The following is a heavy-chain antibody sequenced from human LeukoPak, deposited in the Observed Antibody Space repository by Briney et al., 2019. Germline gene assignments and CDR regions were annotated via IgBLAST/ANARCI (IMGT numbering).Heavy chain of an antibody. Sequence: ASVKVSCKTSGYTFTTFGITWVRQAPGQGLEWMGWISTYNGNTNYAQNFQGRVTMTTDTSTSTAYMELRSLTSDDTVVYYCARVGTDCSDGNCYWGQGTLVTVSS. V-gene: IGHV1-18*01. CDR2: ISTYNGNT. CDR3: ARVGTDCSDGNCY. J-gene: IGHJ4*02. D-gene: IGHD2-15*01. CDR1: GYTFTTFG.